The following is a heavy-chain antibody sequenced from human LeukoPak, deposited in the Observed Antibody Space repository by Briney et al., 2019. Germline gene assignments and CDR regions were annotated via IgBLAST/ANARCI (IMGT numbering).Heavy chain of an antibody. V-gene: IGHV3-74*01. CDR1: GFTFSSYW. D-gene: IGHD3-22*01. CDR3: ARETYYDSSEAFDI. CDR2: INSDGSST. Sequence: GGSLRLSCAASGFTFSSYWMHWVRQAPRKGLVWVSRINSDGSSTSYADSVKGRFTIPRDNAKNTLYLQMNSLRAEDTAVYYCARETYYDSSEAFDIWGQGTMVTVSS. J-gene: IGHJ3*02.